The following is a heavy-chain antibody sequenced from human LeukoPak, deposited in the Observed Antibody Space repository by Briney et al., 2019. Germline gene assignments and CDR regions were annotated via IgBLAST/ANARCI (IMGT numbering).Heavy chain of an antibody. Sequence: QPGGSLRLSCAASGLTFSSYGMHWVRQAPGKGLEWVLYISSSSSTIYYADSVKGRFTISRDNAKSSLYLQMNSLRAEDTAVYYCARGATEDYWGQGTLVTVSS. V-gene: IGHV3-48*04. CDR3: ARGATEDY. CDR2: ISSSSSTI. D-gene: IGHD2-15*01. CDR1: GLTFSSYG. J-gene: IGHJ4*02.